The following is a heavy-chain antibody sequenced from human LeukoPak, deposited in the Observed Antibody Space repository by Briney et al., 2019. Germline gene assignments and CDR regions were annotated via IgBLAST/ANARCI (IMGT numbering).Heavy chain of an antibody. CDR3: ARDSIYDSSGYYRY. J-gene: IGHJ4*02. D-gene: IGHD3-22*01. CDR1: GYSISSGYY. V-gene: IGHV4-38-2*02. CDR2: IYHSGST. Sequence: SETLSLTCTVSGYSISSGYYWGWIRQPPGKGLEWIGSIYHSGSTYYNPSLKSRVTISVDTSKNQFSLKLSSVTAADTAVYYCARDSIYDSSGYYRYWGQGTLVTVSS.